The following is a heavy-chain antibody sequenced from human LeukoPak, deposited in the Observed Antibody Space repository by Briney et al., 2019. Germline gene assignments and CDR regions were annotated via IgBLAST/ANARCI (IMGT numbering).Heavy chain of an antibody. Sequence: SETLSLTCAVYGGSFSGYYWSWIRQPPGKGLEWIGEINHSGSTNYNPSLKSRVTISVDTSKNQFSLKLSSATAADTAVYYCASCLGYCSSTSPRWGQGTLVTVSS. CDR3: ASCLGYCSSTSPR. D-gene: IGHD2-2*01. CDR1: GGSFSGYY. J-gene: IGHJ4*02. V-gene: IGHV4-34*01. CDR2: INHSGST.